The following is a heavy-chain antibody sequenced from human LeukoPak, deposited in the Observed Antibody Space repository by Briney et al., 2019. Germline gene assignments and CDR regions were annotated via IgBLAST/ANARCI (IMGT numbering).Heavy chain of an antibody. D-gene: IGHD3-16*02. CDR3: AKVELSAASGIDY. V-gene: IGHV3-23*01. Sequence: GGSLRLSCAASGFTFSSYGMSWVRQAPGKGLEWVSAITGSGGSTFYADSVKGRFTTSRDNSKNTLYLQINSLRPDDTAVYYCAKVELSAASGIDYWGQGTLVTVSS. CDR2: ITGSGGST. CDR1: GFTFSSYG. J-gene: IGHJ4*02.